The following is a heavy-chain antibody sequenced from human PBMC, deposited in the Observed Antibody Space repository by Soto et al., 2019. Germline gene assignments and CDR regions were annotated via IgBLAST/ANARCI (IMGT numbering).Heavy chain of an antibody. CDR2: ISSNGVST. CDR1: GFSFSNYA. D-gene: IGHD6-19*01. CDR3: VKEVWVTVTDTLGGPFDF. V-gene: IGHV3-64D*06. Sequence: PGGPLRLSCSASGFSFSNYAMHLVRQAPGKELEYVSTISSNGVSTYYADSVKGRFTISRDNSKNTLYLQMSSLRADETAVYYCVKEVWVTVTDTLGGPFDFWGQGT. J-gene: IGHJ4*02.